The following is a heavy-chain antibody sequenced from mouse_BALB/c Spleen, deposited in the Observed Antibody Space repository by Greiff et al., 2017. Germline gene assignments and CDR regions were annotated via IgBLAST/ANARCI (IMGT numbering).Heavy chain of an antibody. V-gene: IGHV5-12-1*01. Sequence: DVQLVESGGGLVKPGGSLKLSCAASGFAFSSYDMSWVRQTPEKRLEWVAYISSGGGSTYYPDTVKGRFTISRDNAKNTLYLQMSSLKSEDTAMYYCARHPITTVVATNYFDYWGQGTTLTVSS. CDR3: ARHPITTVVATNYFDY. D-gene: IGHD1-1*01. CDR1: GFAFSSYD. CDR2: ISSGGGST. J-gene: IGHJ2*01.